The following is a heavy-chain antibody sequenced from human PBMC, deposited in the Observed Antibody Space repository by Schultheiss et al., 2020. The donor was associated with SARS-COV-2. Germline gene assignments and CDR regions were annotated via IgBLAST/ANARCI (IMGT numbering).Heavy chain of an antibody. Sequence: SVKVSCKASGYTFTDYYMHWVRQAPGQGLEWMGGIIPIFGTANYAQKFQGRVTITADESTSTAYMELSSLRSEDTAVYYCARDYGGNWFDPWGQGTLVTVSS. J-gene: IGHJ5*02. CDR3: ARDYGGNWFDP. CDR1: GYTFTDYY. D-gene: IGHD4-23*01. V-gene: IGHV1-69*13. CDR2: IIPIFGTA.